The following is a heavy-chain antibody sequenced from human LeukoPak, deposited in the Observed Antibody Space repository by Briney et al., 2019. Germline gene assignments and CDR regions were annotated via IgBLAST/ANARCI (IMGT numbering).Heavy chain of an antibody. Sequence: PSETLSLTCTVSGGSISSDYWSWIRQPPGKGLEWIGYMYNSGSTNYNPSLKSRVTISVDMSKHQLSLSLSSVTAADTAVYYCARGQGSGSSWAFDYWGQGTLVTVSS. CDR1: GGSISSDY. D-gene: IGHD1-26*01. CDR2: MYNSGST. V-gene: IGHV4-59*01. CDR3: ARGQGSGSSWAFDY. J-gene: IGHJ4*02.